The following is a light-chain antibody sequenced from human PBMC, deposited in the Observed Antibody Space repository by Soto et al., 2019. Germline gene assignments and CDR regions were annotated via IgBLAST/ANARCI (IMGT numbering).Light chain of an antibody. CDR2: DVS. CDR3: SSYTSSSTVV. V-gene: IGLV2-14*01. CDR1: SSDVGGYNC. J-gene: IGLJ2*01. Sequence: QSALTQPASVSGSPGQSSTISCTGTSSDVGGYNCVSWYQQHPGKAPKLMIYDVSNRPSGVSNRFSGSKSGNTASLTISGLQAEDEADYYCSSYTSSSTVVFGGGTKLTVL.